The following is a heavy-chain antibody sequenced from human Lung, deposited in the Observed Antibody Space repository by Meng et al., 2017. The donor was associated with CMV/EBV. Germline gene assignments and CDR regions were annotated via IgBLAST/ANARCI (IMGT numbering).Heavy chain of an antibody. D-gene: IGHD2-2*01. V-gene: IGHV1-2*02. CDR3: ARAYCSSHRCWGYYYGMDV. CDR1: GYAFTDYY. Sequence: SVKVSXKASGYAFTDYYIHWVRQAPGQGLEWMGWINPGIGGTNFAQKFEGRVTVTRDTSISTAYMELSRLRSDDTAIYYCARAYCSSHRCWGYYYGMDVWGQGTXVTVSS. J-gene: IGHJ6*02. CDR2: INPGIGGT.